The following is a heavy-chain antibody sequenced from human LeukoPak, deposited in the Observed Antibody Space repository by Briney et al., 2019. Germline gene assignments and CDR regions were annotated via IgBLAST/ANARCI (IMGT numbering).Heavy chain of an antibody. D-gene: IGHD4-17*01. Sequence: GGSLRLSCAASGFTFSSYAMHWVRQAPGKGLEWVAVISYDGSNKYYADSVRGRFTISRDNSKKKLYLQMNSLRTEDTAVYYCARGGGTTVTQDGYYFDYWGQGTLVTVSS. J-gene: IGHJ4*02. CDR2: ISYDGSNK. V-gene: IGHV3-30-3*01. CDR1: GFTFSSYA. CDR3: ARGGGTTVTQDGYYFDY.